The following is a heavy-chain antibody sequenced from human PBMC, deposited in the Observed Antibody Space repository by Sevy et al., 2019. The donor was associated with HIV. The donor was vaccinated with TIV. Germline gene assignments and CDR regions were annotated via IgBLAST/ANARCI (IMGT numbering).Heavy chain of an antibody. J-gene: IGHJ5*02. V-gene: IGHV4-30-4*01. CDR2: IYYSGNT. D-gene: IGHD3-9*01. Sequence: SETLSLTCSVSGGSITNPDYNRSWIRQPPGKGLEWIGYIYYSGNTYYSPSLKSRVLLSIDTSKNQFSLSVNSVTSADTAVYYCARVTGPFGWSDPWGQGTLVTVSS. CDR1: GGSITNPDYN. CDR3: ARVTGPFGWSDP.